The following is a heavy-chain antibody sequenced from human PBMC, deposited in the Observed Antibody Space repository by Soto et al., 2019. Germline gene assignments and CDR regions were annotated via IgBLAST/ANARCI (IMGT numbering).Heavy chain of an antibody. J-gene: IGHJ6*02. CDR3: ARSEEDSDYYYYGMDV. V-gene: IGHV6-1*01. Sequence: SQTLSLTCVGSGDTVSSNSVAWNWVGQPPSRGLEWLGRTYYRSRWYSDYAVSVRSRIDINADTSKNQVSLQLNSVTPEDTAVYYCARSEEDSDYYYYGMDVWGQGTTVTVSS. CDR2: TYYRSRWYS. CDR1: GDTVSSNSVA. D-gene: IGHD2-15*01.